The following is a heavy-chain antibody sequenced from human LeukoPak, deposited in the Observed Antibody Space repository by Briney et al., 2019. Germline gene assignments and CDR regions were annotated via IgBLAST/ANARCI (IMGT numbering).Heavy chain of an antibody. Sequence: GRSLRLSCAASGFTFSSYWMHWVRQAPGKGLVWVSRLNGDGSATTYADSVKGRFTISRDNAKNTLYLQMNSLRAEDTAVYYCYVSGSYLREVDAFDIWGQGTMVTVSS. CDR3: YVSGSYLREVDAFDI. J-gene: IGHJ3*02. D-gene: IGHD3-10*01. CDR2: LNGDGSAT. V-gene: IGHV3-74*01. CDR1: GFTFSSYW.